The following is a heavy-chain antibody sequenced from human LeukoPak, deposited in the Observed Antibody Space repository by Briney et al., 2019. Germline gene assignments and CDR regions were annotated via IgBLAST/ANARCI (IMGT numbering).Heavy chain of an antibody. D-gene: IGHD2-8*02. CDR3: ARDLKYCTGGMCYFTAVADS. Sequence: SVKVSCKASGGTFSSYAISWVRQAPGQGLEWMGGIIPIFGTANYAQKFQGRVTITTDESTSTAYMELSSLRSEDTAFYYCARDLKYCTGGMCYFTAVADSWGQGTLVTVSS. CDR1: GGTFSSYA. J-gene: IGHJ4*02. CDR2: IIPIFGTA. V-gene: IGHV1-69*05.